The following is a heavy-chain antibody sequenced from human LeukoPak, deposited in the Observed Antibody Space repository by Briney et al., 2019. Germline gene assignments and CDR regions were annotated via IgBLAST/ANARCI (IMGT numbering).Heavy chain of an antibody. J-gene: IGHJ4*02. CDR1: GYTFTGYY. V-gene: IGHV1-2*02. CDR3: ARVLRRVGYCSSTSCHSELDY. Sequence: ASVKVSCKASGYTFTGYYMHWVRQAPGQGLEWMGWINPNSGGTNYAQKFQGRVTMTRDTSISTAYMELSRLRSDDTDVYYCARVLRRVGYCSSTSCHSELDYWGQGTLVTVSS. CDR2: INPNSGGT. D-gene: IGHD2-2*02.